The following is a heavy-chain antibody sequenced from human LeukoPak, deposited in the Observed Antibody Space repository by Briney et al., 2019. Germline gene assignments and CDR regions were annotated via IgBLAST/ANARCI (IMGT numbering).Heavy chain of an antibody. CDR3: ARARLDSSGRFDY. CDR2: IYYGGST. V-gene: IGHV4-59*01. CDR1: GGSISSYY. J-gene: IGHJ4*02. D-gene: IGHD3-22*01. Sequence: TSETLSLTCTVSGGSISSYYWSWTRQSPGKGLEWIGYIYYGGSTDYNPSLKSRVTISKDTSKTQFSLRLSSVTAADTAVYYCARARLDSSGRFDYWGQGTLVTVSS.